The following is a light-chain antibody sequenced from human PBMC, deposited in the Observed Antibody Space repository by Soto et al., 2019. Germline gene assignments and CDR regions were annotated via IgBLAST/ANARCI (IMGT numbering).Light chain of an antibody. CDR3: QPYGCSPHT. J-gene: IGKJ2*01. CDR1: QSVSSNY. CDR2: GAS. V-gene: IGKV3-20*01. Sequence: EIVLTQSPGTLSLSPGERATLSCRASQSVSSNYLAWYQQKPGQAPRLLIYGASSRATGIPDRFWGSGSGTDFTLNIRRLEPEAFAGYYCQPYGCSPHTAGQGTKLEIK.